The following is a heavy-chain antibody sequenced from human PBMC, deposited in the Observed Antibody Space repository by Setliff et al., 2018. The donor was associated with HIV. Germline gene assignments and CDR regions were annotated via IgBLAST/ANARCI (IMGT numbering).Heavy chain of an antibody. CDR1: GYTFSSNA. D-gene: IGHD3-10*01. CDR2: INTNTGNP. Sequence: ASVKVSCKASGYTFSSNALNWVRQAPGQGLEWMGWINTNTGNPTYAQGFTGRFVFSLDTSVSTAYLQISSLEAEDTAVYYCARDLNKGSIDYWGQGTLVTVSS. V-gene: IGHV7-4-1*02. CDR3: ARDLNKGSIDY. J-gene: IGHJ4*02.